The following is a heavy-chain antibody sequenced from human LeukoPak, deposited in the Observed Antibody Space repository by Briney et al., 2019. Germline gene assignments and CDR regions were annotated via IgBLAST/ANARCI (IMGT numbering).Heavy chain of an antibody. CDR3: AKDKDFWSGYYRGVPYYYGMDV. Sequence: PGGSLRLSCAASGFTFSSYGRHWVRQPPGKGLEWVAVISYDGSNKYYADSVKGRLTISRDNDKNTLYLQMNSLRAEDTAVYYCAKDKDFWSGYYRGVPYYYGMDVWGQGTTVTVSS. V-gene: IGHV3-30*18. CDR1: GFTFSSYG. CDR2: ISYDGSNK. D-gene: IGHD3-3*01. J-gene: IGHJ6*02.